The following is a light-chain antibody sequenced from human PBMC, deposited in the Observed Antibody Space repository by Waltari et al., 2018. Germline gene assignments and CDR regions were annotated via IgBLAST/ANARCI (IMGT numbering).Light chain of an antibody. CDR3: AAWDDSLSGWV. CDR2: RNN. V-gene: IGLV1-47*01. Sequence: QSVLTQPPPASGTPGQRVTISCSGSSFNIGSNHVYWYQQRPGTAPKLLIYRNNQRPSGVPDRFSGSKSGTSASLAISGLRSEDEADYYCAAWDDSLSGWVFGGGTKLTVL. CDR1: SFNIGSNH. J-gene: IGLJ3*02.